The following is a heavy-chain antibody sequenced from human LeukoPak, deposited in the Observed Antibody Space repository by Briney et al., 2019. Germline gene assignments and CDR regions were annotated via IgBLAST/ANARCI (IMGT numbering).Heavy chain of an antibody. CDR3: ARDTPYYDSSGYQTLFDY. J-gene: IGHJ4*02. Sequence: SETLSLTCTVSGGSISSGSYYWSWIRQPAGKGLEWIGRIYTSGSTNYNPSLKSRVTISVDTSKNQFSLKLSSVTAADTAVYYCARDTPYYDSSGYQTLFDYWGQGTLVTVSS. D-gene: IGHD3-22*01. V-gene: IGHV4-61*02. CDR1: GGSISSGSYY. CDR2: IYTSGST.